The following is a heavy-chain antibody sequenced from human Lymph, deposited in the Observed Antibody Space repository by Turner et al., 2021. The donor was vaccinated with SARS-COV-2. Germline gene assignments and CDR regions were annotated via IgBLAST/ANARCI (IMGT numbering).Heavy chain of an antibody. CDR2: ISYDGSNT. CDR3: ARDSSGSGTLDY. J-gene: IGHJ4*02. Sequence: QVQLVESGGGLVRPGRSLRLACAASGFTFNNYTSHWVRQAPGKGLEWVAVISYDGSNTYYADPVKGRFTISRDNSKNTLYLKMNSLRAEDTAVYYCARDSSGSGTLDYWGQGPLVTVSS. D-gene: IGHD3-10*01. V-gene: IGHV3-30-3*01. CDR1: GFTFNNYT.